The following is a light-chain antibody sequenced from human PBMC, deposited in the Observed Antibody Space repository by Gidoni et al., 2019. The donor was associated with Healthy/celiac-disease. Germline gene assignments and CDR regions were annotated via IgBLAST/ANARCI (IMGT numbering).Light chain of an antibody. CDR1: SSDVGGYNY. J-gene: IGLJ2*01. CDR2: EVS. CDR3: SSYTSSSTVV. Sequence: SVSGSPGQAITISCTGTSSDVGGYNYVSWYQQHPGKAPKLMIYEVSNRPSGVSNRFSGSKSGNTASLTISGLQAEDEADYYCSSYTSSSTVVFGGGTKLTVL. V-gene: IGLV2-14*01.